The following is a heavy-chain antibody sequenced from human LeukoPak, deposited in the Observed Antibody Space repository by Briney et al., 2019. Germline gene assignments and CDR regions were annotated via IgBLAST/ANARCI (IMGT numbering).Heavy chain of an antibody. D-gene: IGHD1-1*01. J-gene: IGHJ6*03. CDR1: GDSISTSNSY. CDR3: ARGPKGSSKRDYYYYYMDV. V-gene: IGHV4-39*07. Sequence: SETLSLTCTVSGDSISTSNSYWGWIRQPPWKGLEWIGSIYYSGNTYYNASLKSRVTISVDTSKNQFSLKLSSVTAADTAVYYCARGPKGSSKRDYYYYYMDVWGKGTTVTVSS. CDR2: IYYSGNT.